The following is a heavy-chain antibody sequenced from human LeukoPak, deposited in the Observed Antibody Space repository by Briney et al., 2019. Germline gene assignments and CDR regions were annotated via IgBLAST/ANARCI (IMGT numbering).Heavy chain of an antibody. CDR1: GYTFTSYD. CDR3: ARGLVAVKGSYSY. D-gene: IGHD2-15*01. CDR2: MNPNSGNT. V-gene: IGHV1-8*01. J-gene: IGHJ4*02. Sequence: ASVKVSCKASGYTFTSYDINWVRQATGQGLEWMGWMNPNSGNTGYAQKFQGRVTMTRNTSISTAYMELSSLGSEDAAVYYCARGLVAVKGSYSYWGQGTLVTVSS.